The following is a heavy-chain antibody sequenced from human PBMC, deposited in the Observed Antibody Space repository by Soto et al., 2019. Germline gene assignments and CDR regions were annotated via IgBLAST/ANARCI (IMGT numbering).Heavy chain of an antibody. CDR2: IWYDGSNE. D-gene: IGHD1-26*01. V-gene: IGHV3-33*01. J-gene: IGHJ4*02. Sequence: GGSLRLSCAASGFTFSNYGMYWVRQAPGKGLEWVAVIWYDGSNEYYADSVKGRFTISRDNSKNTLYLQMNSLRAEDTAVYYCARAGGVGATPGGGYWGQGTLVTVSS. CDR1: GFTFSNYG. CDR3: ARAGGVGATPGGGY.